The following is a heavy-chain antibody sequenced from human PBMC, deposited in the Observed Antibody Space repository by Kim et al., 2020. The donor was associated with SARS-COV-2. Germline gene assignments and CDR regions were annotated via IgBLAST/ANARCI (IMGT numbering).Heavy chain of an antibody. V-gene: IGHV3-23*01. CDR1: GFTFTGYA. D-gene: IGHD3-22*01. Sequence: GGSLRLSCTTSGFTFTGYAMSWVRQAPGKGLEWVSSIDGSDGTTYYVDSVKGRFTISRDNSKNTLYLQMSNLRADDTAVYYCRKGGWGWLWDHWGQGTL. CDR2: IDGSDGTT. CDR3: RKGGWGWLWDH. J-gene: IGHJ1*01.